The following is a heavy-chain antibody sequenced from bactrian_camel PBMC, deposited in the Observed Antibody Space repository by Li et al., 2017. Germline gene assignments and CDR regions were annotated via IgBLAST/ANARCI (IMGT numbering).Heavy chain of an antibody. J-gene: IGHJ4*01. Sequence: HVQLVESGGGSVQTGETLRLSCLGVGVTFEGADMNWYRQPPGKRCELVAGISSDRRTYYTDSVKGRFTIYEDNAKTAVYLQMRDLKPEDTASYYCAADSHKDVSDLRCDLWGQGTQVTVS. D-gene: IGHD6*01. V-gene: IGHV3S53*01. CDR3: AADSHKDVSDLRCDL. CDR1: GVTFEGAD. CDR2: ISSDRRT.